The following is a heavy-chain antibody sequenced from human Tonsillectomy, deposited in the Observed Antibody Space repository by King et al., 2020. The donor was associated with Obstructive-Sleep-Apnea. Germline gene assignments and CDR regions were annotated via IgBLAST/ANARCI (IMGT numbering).Heavy chain of an antibody. CDR3: ATVKRWEIPLYGMDV. D-gene: IGHD1-26*01. Sequence: VQLVQSGAEVKKPGSSVKVSCKTAGGTFSSYAISWVRQAPGQGLEWMGGIIPILGLANYAQKFQGRVAITADKSTSTAYMELSSLRSEDTAVYYCATVKRWEIPLYGMDVWGQGTTVTVSS. CDR2: IIPILGLA. V-gene: IGHV1-69*04. CDR1: GGTFSSYA. J-gene: IGHJ6*02.